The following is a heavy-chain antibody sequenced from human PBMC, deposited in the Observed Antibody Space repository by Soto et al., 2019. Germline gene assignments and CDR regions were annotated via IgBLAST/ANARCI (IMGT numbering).Heavy chain of an antibody. J-gene: IGHJ4*02. CDR2: IYYTGST. Sequence: PSETLSLTCAVSGGSISSSSYYWAWIRHPPGKGLEWIANIYYTGSTYYNPSLGGRVTISIDTSKDQFSLKLGSVTAADTAVYYCAKSNSGSYSFDYWGPGTLVTVSS. CDR1: GGSISSSSYY. CDR3: AKSNSGSYSFDY. D-gene: IGHD3-10*01. V-gene: IGHV4-39*01.